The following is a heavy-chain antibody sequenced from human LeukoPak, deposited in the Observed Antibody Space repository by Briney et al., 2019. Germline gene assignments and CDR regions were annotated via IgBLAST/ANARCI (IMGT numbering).Heavy chain of an antibody. CDR1: GFTVSNNY. CDR2: IYSGGST. CDR3: ARMVGATVYFDY. V-gene: IGHV3-53*01. Sequence: GGSLRLSCAASGFTVSNNYMSWVRQAPGKGLEWVSIIYSGGSTYYADSVKGRFTISRDNSKNTLYLQMNSLRAEDTALYYCARMVGATVYFDYWGQGTLVTVSS. J-gene: IGHJ4*02. D-gene: IGHD1-26*01.